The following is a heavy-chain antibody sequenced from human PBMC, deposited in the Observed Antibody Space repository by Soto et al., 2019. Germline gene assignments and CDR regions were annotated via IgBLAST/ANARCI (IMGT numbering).Heavy chain of an antibody. CDR1: GYTFTSYG. CDR2: ISAYNGNT. V-gene: IGHV1-18*01. D-gene: IGHD2-15*01. CDR3: ARAEIGYCSGGSCYPFDY. J-gene: IGHJ4*02. Sequence: ASVKVSCKASGYTFTSYGISWVRQAPGQGLEWMGWISAYNGNTNYAQKLQGRVTMTTDTSTSTAYMELRSLRSDDTAVYYCARAEIGYCSGGSCYPFDYWGQGTLVTVSS.